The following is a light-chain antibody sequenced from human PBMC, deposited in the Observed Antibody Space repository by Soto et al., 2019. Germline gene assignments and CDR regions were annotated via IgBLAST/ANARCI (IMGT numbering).Light chain of an antibody. J-gene: IGKJ1*01. Sequence: DIQMTQSPSTLSAFVGDRVTITCRASQSISSWLAWYQQKPGKAPKLLIYDASGLESGVPSRFSGSGSGTEFTLTISSLQPDDFATYYCQHYNSYSEAFGQGTKVDIK. V-gene: IGKV1-5*01. CDR2: DAS. CDR3: QHYNSYSEA. CDR1: QSISSW.